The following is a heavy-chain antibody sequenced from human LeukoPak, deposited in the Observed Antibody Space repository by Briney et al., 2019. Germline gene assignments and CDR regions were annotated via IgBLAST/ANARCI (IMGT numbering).Heavy chain of an antibody. CDR1: GGTFSSYA. CDR3: ARAPTAAGTDYYYGMDV. V-gene: IGHV1-69*04. J-gene: IGHJ6*02. Sequence: SVKVSCKASGGTFSSYAISWVRQAPGQGLEWMGRIIPILGIANYAQKFQGRVTITADKSTSTAYMELSSLRSEDTAVYFCARAPTAAGTDYYYGMDVWGQGTTVTVSS. D-gene: IGHD6-13*01. CDR2: IIPILGIA.